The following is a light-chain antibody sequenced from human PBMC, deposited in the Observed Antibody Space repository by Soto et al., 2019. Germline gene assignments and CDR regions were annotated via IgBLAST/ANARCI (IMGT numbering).Light chain of an antibody. CDR1: SSDVGGYNY. CDR2: DVS. CDR3: SSYTSSSTFSV. V-gene: IGLV2-14*01. Sequence: QSVLTQPASVSGSPGQSITISCTGTSSDVGGYNYVSWYQQHPGKAPKLMIYDVSNRPSGVSNRFSGSKSGNTASLTISGLQAEDEADYYCSSYTSSSTFSVFGTGTKVTV. J-gene: IGLJ1*01.